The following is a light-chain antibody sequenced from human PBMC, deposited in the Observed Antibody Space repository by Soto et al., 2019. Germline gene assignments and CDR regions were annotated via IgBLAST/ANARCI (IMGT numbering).Light chain of an antibody. CDR2: DVN. CDR1: SSDVGGYNY. J-gene: IGLJ3*02. CDR3: CSYAGSHTPWV. Sequence: QSALTQPRSVSGSPGQSVTISCTGTSSDVGGYNYVSWYQQHPGKAPKLMIYDVNKWASGVPHRSSGSKSGNTASLTISGLQAEDEADYHCCSYAGSHTPWVFGGGTKLTVL. V-gene: IGLV2-11*01.